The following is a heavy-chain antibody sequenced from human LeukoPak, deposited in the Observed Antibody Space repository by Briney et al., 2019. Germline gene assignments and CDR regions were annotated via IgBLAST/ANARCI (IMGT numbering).Heavy chain of an antibody. CDR2: IYTDGST. J-gene: IGHJ4*02. V-gene: IGHV4-4*09. CDR3: AKSYYDYSTYYSYYFNL. CDR1: GGSISSDY. Sequence: SETLSLTCTVSGGSISSDYRSWIRQPPGRGLEWIGYIYTDGSTNYNPSLKSRVTISVDTSKNQFALKLSSVTAADTAVYYCAKSYYDYSTYYSYYFNLWGQGALVTVSS. D-gene: IGHD3-22*01.